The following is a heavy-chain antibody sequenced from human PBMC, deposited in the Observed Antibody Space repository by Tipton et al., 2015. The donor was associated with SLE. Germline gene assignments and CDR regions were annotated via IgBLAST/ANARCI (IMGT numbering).Heavy chain of an antibody. CDR3: ARDGDQSRSNRCDA. CDR2: ISGSGSST. V-gene: IGHV3-23*01. Sequence: SLRLSCAASGFTFSSYAMSWVRQAPGKGLEWVSAISGSGSSTYYADSVKGRFTISRDNAKNSLYLQMNSLRAEDRAVYYCARDGDQSRSNRCDAWDQGNLVTVSS. J-gene: IGHJ5*02. D-gene: IGHD3-16*02. CDR1: GFTFSSYA.